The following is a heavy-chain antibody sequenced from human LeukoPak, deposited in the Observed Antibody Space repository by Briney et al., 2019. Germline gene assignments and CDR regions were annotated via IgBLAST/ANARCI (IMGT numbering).Heavy chain of an antibody. Sequence: GGSVRLSCAASGFTFSSYEMNWVRQAPGKGLEWVSYISSSGSTIYYADSVKGRFTISRDNAKNSLYLQMNSLRAEDTAVYYCARGYSSSWYKYYFDYWGQGTLVTVSS. D-gene: IGHD6-13*01. CDR1: GFTFSSYE. CDR3: ARGYSSSWYKYYFDY. J-gene: IGHJ4*02. V-gene: IGHV3-48*03. CDR2: ISSSGSTI.